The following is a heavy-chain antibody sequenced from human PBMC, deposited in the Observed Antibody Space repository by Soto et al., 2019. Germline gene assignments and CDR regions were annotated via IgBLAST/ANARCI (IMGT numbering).Heavy chain of an antibody. CDR3: ARDIYYDSSGYLDY. Sequence: GGSLRLSCAASGFTFSGYGMHWVRQAPGKGLEWVAVIWYDGSNKYYADSVKGRFTISRDNSKNTLYLQMNSLRAEDTAVYYCARDIYYDSSGYLDYWGQGTLVTVSS. CDR2: IWYDGSNK. CDR1: GFTFSGYG. V-gene: IGHV3-33*01. D-gene: IGHD3-22*01. J-gene: IGHJ4*02.